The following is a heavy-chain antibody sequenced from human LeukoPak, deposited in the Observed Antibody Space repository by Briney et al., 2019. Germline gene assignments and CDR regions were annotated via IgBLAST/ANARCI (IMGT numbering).Heavy chain of an antibody. CDR2: IYYSGGT. CDR1: DGSISSYY. V-gene: IGHV4-59*01. D-gene: IGHD4/OR15-4a*01. Sequence: SETLSLTCTVSDGSISSYYWSWIRQPPGKGLEWIGYIYYSGGTNYNPSLKSRVTISVDTSKNQFSLKLNSMTAADTAVYYCARGTNYMRRVFDYWGHGTLVTVSS. J-gene: IGHJ4*01. CDR3: ARGTNYMRRVFDY.